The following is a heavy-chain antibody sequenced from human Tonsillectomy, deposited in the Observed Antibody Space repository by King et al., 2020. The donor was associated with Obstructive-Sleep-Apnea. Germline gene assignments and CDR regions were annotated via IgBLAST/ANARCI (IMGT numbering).Heavy chain of an antibody. CDR3: AKSSTRIQLWTTYFDY. CDR1: GFTFSTSG. J-gene: IGHJ4*02. Sequence: VQLVESGGGVVQPGGSLRLSCAASGFTFSTSGMHWVRQAPGKGLEWVAFIRFDGSNEYYADSVKGRFTISRDTSKNTLYLQMSSLRAEDSAVYYCAKSSTRIQLWTTYFDYWGQGTLVTVSS. V-gene: IGHV3-30*02. D-gene: IGHD5-18*01. CDR2: IRFDGSNE.